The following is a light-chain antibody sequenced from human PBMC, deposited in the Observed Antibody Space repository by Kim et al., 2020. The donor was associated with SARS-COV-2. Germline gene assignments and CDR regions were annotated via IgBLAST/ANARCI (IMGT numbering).Light chain of an antibody. CDR1: QDIRNN. Sequence: EIVMTQSPASLSVSPGERVILSCRASQDIRNNLAWYQQKPGQAPRLLIHGASIRATGIPARFSGSGSETEFTLTISSLQPEDCAVYYCQQYEIWPPLTFGGGTKVDIK. J-gene: IGKJ4*01. CDR2: GAS. V-gene: IGKV3-15*01. CDR3: QQYEIWPPLT.